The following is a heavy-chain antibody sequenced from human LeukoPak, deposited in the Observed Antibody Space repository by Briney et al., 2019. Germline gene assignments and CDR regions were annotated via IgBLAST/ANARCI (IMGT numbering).Heavy chain of an antibody. V-gene: IGHV3-23*01. J-gene: IGHJ4*02. Sequence: GGSLRLSCAASGFIFSAYAMSWVRQAPGKGLEWVSTIGTSAGRTYYADSVKGRFTISRDNSRNTVYLHMNTLRAEDTALFFCAKALAPAGSPLFDYWGQGTLVTVSS. CDR1: GFIFSAYA. CDR2: IGTSAGRT. D-gene: IGHD6-19*01. CDR3: AKALAPAGSPLFDY.